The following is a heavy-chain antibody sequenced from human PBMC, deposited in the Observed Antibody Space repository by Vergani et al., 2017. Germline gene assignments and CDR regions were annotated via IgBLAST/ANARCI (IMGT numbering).Heavy chain of an antibody. CDR3: ARALDYGDYEGDY. CDR1: GFTFSSYE. CDR2: ISSSGSTI. D-gene: IGHD4-17*01. J-gene: IGHJ4*02. V-gene: IGHV3-48*03. Sequence: EVQLVESGGGLVQPGGSLRLSCAASGFTFSSYEMNWVRQAPGKGLEWVSYISSSGSTIYYADSVKGRFTISRDNSKNTLYLQMNSLRAEDTAVYYCARALDYGDYEGDYWGQGTLVTVSS.